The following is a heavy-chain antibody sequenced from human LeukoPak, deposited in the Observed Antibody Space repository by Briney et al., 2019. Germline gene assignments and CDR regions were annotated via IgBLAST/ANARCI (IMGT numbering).Heavy chain of an antibody. CDR3: ARGGSVAAPGNWFDP. Sequence: ASVKVSCKASGYTFTGDAILWVRQAPGHGLEWMGWISANSGNTNYAQKFQGRVTMTTDTSTSTAYMELRSLRSDDTAVYYCARGGSVAAPGNWFDPWGQGTLVTVSS. CDR1: GYTFTGDA. D-gene: IGHD6-19*01. V-gene: IGHV1-18*01. CDR2: ISANSGNT. J-gene: IGHJ5*02.